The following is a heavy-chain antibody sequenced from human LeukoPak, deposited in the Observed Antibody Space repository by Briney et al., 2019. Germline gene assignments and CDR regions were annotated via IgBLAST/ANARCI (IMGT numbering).Heavy chain of an antibody. J-gene: IGHJ4*02. CDR2: IYSGGST. D-gene: IGHD1-14*01. CDR1: GFTVSSNY. V-gene: IGHV3-66*01. Sequence: GGSLRLSCAASGFTVSSNYMCWVRQAPGKGLEWVSVIYSGGSTYYADSVKGRFTTSRDNDKNSVYLQLNSLRDEDTAVYYCTRGRYQFLGPNDSWGQGSLVSVSS. CDR3: TRGRYQFLGPNDS.